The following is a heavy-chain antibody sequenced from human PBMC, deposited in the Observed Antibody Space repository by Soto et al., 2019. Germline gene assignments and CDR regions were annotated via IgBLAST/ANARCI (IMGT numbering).Heavy chain of an antibody. D-gene: IGHD2-2*01. V-gene: IGHV3-74*03. CDR1: GFTFSGLW. CDR2: INTDGGSS. CDR3: AREAGYCSRTSCYRRAFDT. Sequence: EVQLVESGGDLVQPGGSLRLSCAASGFTFSGLWMHWVRQVPGKGLECVSRINTDGGSSAYADSVKGRFTISRDNAKNTLYLQMKGLRAEDTAVYYCAREAGYCSRTSCYRRAFDTWGQGTTVTVSS. J-gene: IGHJ3*02.